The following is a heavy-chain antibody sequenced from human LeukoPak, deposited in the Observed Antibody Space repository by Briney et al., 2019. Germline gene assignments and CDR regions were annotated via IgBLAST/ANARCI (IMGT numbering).Heavy chain of an antibody. CDR1: GGSISSGGYY. J-gene: IGHJ4*02. CDR2: IYYSGST. Sequence: SQTLSLTCTVSGGSISSGGYYWSWIRQHPGKGLEWIGYIYYSGSTYYNPSLKSRVTISVGTSKNQFSLKLSSVTAADTAVYYCAMADSDYYGSGSVDYWGQGTLVTVSS. D-gene: IGHD3-10*01. V-gene: IGHV4-31*03. CDR3: AMADSDYYGSGSVDY.